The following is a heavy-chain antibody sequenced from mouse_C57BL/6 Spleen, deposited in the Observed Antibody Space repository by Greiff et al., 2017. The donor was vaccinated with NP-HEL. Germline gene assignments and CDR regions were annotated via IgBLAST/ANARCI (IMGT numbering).Heavy chain of an antibody. CDR3: TRNLNYYGSSYGWFAY. CDR1: GYTFTDYE. Sequence: VKLMESGAELVRPGASVTLSCKASGYTFTDYEMHWVKQTPVHGLEWIGAIDPETGGTAYNQKFKGKAILTADKSSSTAYMELRSLTSEDSAVYYCTRNLNYYGSSYGWFAYWGQGTLVTVSA. J-gene: IGHJ3*01. CDR2: IDPETGGT. V-gene: IGHV1-15*01. D-gene: IGHD1-1*01.